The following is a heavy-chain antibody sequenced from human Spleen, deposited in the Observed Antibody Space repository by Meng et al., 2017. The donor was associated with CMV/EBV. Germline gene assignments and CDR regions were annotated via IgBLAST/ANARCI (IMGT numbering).Heavy chain of an antibody. J-gene: IGHJ5*02. CDR3: TGGCSTATCNRRGFNWFDP. CDR1: GFTFNTFS. CDR2: ITDDSVGV. Sequence: GGSLRLSCAVSGFTFNTFSVNWVRQAPGKGLEWVSYITDDSVGVYYADSVEGRFTISRDNTKNSLYLHMNNLRPEDTAIYYCTGGCSTATCNRRGFNWFDPWGQGTLVTVSS. D-gene: IGHD2-2*01. V-gene: IGHV3-21*05.